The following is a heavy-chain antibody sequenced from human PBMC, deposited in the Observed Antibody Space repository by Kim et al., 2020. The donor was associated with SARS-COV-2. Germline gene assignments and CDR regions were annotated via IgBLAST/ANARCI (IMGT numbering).Heavy chain of an antibody. CDR3: ARDASGYGDYDY. J-gene: IGHJ4*02. D-gene: IGHD4-17*01. Sequence: YHADSVTGRLTISRDNANNSLYLQMNSLRAEDTAVYYCARDASGYGDYDYWGQGTLVTVSS. V-gene: IGHV3-21*01.